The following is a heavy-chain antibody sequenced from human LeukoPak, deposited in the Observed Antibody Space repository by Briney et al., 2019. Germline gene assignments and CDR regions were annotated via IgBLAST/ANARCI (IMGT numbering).Heavy chain of an antibody. Sequence: PSETLSLTYAVYGGSFSGYYWSWIRHPPGKALEWIGEINHSGSTNYNPSLKSRVTISVDTSKNQFSLKLSSVTAADTAVYYCARFSTDYYDSSGYYQWGQGTLVTVSS. CDR3: ARFSTDYYDSSGYYQ. D-gene: IGHD3-22*01. CDR1: GGSFSGYY. V-gene: IGHV4-34*01. CDR2: INHSGST. J-gene: IGHJ4*02.